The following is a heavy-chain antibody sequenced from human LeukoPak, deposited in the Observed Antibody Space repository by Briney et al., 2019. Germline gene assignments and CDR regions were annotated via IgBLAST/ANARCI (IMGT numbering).Heavy chain of an antibody. CDR2: MNPNSGNT. J-gene: IGHJ4*02. Sequence: ASVKLSCKASGYTFTSYDINWVRQATGQGLEWMGWMNPNSGNTGYAQKFQGRVTMTRDTSISTAYMELSRLRSDDAAVYYCASEGQQWLAHFDYWGQGTLVTVSS. CDR3: ASEGQQWLAHFDY. V-gene: IGHV1-8*01. CDR1: GYTFTSYD. D-gene: IGHD6-19*01.